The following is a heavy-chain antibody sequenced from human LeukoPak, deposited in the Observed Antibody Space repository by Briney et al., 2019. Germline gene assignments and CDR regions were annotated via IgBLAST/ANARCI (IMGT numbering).Heavy chain of an antibody. CDR2: ISSSSSYI. V-gene: IGHV3-21*01. CDR3: ISGYCGGDCYSDY. CDR1: GFTFSSYS. J-gene: IGHJ4*02. Sequence: GGSLRLSCAASGFTFSSYSMNWVRQAPGKGLEWVSSISSSSSYIYYADSVKGRFTISRDNAKNSLYLQMNSLRAEDTAVYYGISGYCGGDCYSDYWGQGTLVTVSS. D-gene: IGHD2-21*02.